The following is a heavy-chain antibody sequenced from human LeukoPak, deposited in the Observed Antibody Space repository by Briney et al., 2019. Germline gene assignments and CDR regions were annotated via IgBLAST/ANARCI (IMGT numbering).Heavy chain of an antibody. CDR1: GFTFSSYS. J-gene: IGHJ4*02. D-gene: IGHD2-15*01. CDR2: ISSSGSTI. V-gene: IGHV3-48*04. CDR3: ARADISRGYCFDY. Sequence: GGSLRLSCAASGFTFSSYSTNWVRQAPGKGLEWVSYISSSGSTIYYADSVKGRFTISRDNAKNSLYLQMNSLRAEDTAVYYCARADISRGYCFDYWGQGTLVTVSS.